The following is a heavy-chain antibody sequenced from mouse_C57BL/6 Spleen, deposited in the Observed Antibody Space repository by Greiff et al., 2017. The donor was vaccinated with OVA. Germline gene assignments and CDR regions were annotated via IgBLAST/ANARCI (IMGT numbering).Heavy chain of an antibody. D-gene: IGHD2-3*01. CDR3: ARQEDYDGSFAY. CDR2: ISGGGGNT. Sequence: EVQLVESGGGLVKPGGSLKLSCAASGFTFSSYTMSWVRQTPEKRLEWVATISGGGGNTYYPDSVKGRFTISRDNAKNTLYLQMSSLRSEDTALYYCARQEDYDGSFAYWGQGTLVTVSA. V-gene: IGHV5-9*01. J-gene: IGHJ3*01. CDR1: GFTFSSYT.